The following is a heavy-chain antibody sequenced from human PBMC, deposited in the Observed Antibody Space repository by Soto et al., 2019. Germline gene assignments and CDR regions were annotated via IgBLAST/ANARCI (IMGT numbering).Heavy chain of an antibody. D-gene: IGHD3-10*01. J-gene: IGHJ4*02. CDR1: GFTFSSYG. V-gene: IGHV3-30*18. Sequence: QPGGSLRLSCAASGFTFSSYGMHWVRQAPGKGLEWVAVISYDGSNKYYADSVKGRFTISRDNSKNTLYLQMNSLRAEDTAVYYCAKDFSMVRGVIGYWGQGTLVTVSS. CDR2: ISYDGSNK. CDR3: AKDFSMVRGVIGY.